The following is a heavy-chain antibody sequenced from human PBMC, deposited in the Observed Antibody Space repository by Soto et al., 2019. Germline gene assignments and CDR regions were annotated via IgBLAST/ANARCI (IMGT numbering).Heavy chain of an antibody. D-gene: IGHD3-22*01. CDR1: GGSISSYY. V-gene: IGHV4-59*01. Sequence: ASETLSLTCTVSGGSISSYYWSWIRQPPGKGLEWIGYIYYSGSTNYNPSLKSRVTISVDTSKNQFSLKLSSVTAADTAVYYCARGGITMIVPDAFDIWGQGTMVTVS. CDR2: IYYSGST. J-gene: IGHJ3*02. CDR3: ARGGITMIVPDAFDI.